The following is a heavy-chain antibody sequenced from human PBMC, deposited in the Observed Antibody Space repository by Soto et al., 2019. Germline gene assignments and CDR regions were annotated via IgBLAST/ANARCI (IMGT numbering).Heavy chain of an antibody. J-gene: IGHJ4*02. CDR2: IYNSGST. CDR1: GGSISSSNW. Sequence: QVQLQESGPGLVKPSGTLSLTCAVSGGSISSSNWWSWVRQPPGKGLEWIGEIYNSGSTNYNPSLKSRATISVDQSKNQFSLKFSSEAAADTAVYYCASEPPGDYGDSPNLFDYRGQGTLFTGSS. CDR3: ASEPPGDYGDSPNLFDY. D-gene: IGHD4-17*01. V-gene: IGHV4-4*02.